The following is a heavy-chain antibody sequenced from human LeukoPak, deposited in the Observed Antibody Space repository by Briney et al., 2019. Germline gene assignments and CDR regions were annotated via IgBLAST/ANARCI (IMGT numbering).Heavy chain of an antibody. D-gene: IGHD3-10*01. CDR1: GGSISSSTYY. J-gene: IGHJ4*02. Sequence: SETLSLTCTVSGGSISSSTYYWGWIRQPPGKGLEWIGSIYYSGSTYYNPSLKSRVTISVDTSKNQFSLKLRSVTAADTAVYYCARGRLFVGVRGVILDYWGQGTLVTVSS. CDR2: IYYSGST. V-gene: IGHV4-39*01. CDR3: ARGRLFVGVRGVILDY.